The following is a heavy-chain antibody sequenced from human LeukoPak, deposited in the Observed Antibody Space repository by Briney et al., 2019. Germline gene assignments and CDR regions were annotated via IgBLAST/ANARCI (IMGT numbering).Heavy chain of an antibody. CDR2: ISSSSSTI. V-gene: IGHV3-48*01. D-gene: IGHD3-22*01. J-gene: IGHJ4*02. CDR3: GRHYYDGSGYGSGLDY. CDR1: GFTFSSYS. Sequence: GGSLRLSCAASGFTFSSYSMNWVRQAPGKGLEWVSYISSSSSTIYYADSVKGRFTISRDNAKNSLYLQMNSLRADDTAVYYCGRHYYDGSGYGSGLDYWGQGTLVTVSS.